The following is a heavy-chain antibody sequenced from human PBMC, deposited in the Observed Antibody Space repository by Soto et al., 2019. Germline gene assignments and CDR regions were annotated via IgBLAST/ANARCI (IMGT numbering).Heavy chain of an antibody. CDR3: AKHPPIEYRSLGYGMDV. V-gene: IGHV3-23*01. CDR2: ISSSGGST. D-gene: IGHD6-6*01. Sequence: VQLLESGGGLVQPGGSLRLSCAASGFTFSSYAMTWVRQAPGKGLEWVSAISSSGGSTYYADSVKGRFTISRDNSKNTLHLQMNSLRAEDTAVYYCAKHPPIEYRSLGYGMDVWGQGTTVTVSS. CDR1: GFTFSSYA. J-gene: IGHJ6*02.